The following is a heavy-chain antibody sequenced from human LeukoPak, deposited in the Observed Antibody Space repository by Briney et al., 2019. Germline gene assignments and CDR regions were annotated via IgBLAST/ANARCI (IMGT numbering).Heavy chain of an antibody. D-gene: IGHD6-19*01. CDR3: ASWPGGWYGEDS. CDR2: IYGGGST. J-gene: IGHJ4*02. Sequence: GGSLRLSCEASGFTVSSNYMSWVRQAPGKGLEWVSVIYGGGSTYYADSVKGRFTISRDTSKNTLYLQMNSLRAEDAAVYYCASWPGGWYGEDSWGQGTLVTVSS. V-gene: IGHV3-53*01. CDR1: GFTVSSNY.